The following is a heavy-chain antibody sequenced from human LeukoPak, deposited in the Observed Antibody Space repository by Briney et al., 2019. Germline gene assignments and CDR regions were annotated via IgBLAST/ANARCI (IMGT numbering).Heavy chain of an antibody. CDR1: GFTFSNTW. CDR2: IQSKTDGGTT. V-gene: IGHV3-15*01. J-gene: IGHJ4*02. CDR3: AREVPDY. Sequence: GGSLRLSCAASGFTFSNTWMNWVRQAPGKGLEWVGRIQSKTDGGTTEYAAPVKGRFTISRDDSKTTLYLQMNSLRAEDTAVYYCAREVPDYWGQGTLVTVSS.